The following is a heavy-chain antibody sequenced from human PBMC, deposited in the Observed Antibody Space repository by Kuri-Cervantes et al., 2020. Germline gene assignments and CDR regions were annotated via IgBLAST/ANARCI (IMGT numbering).Heavy chain of an antibody. J-gene: IGHJ4*02. D-gene: IGHD3-22*01. V-gene: IGHV3-23*01. Sequence: GESLKISCAASGFTFRSYAMSWVRQAPGKGLEWVSAISGSGGSTYYADSVKGRFTISRDNSKNTLYLRMNSLRLEDTAVYYCARDSEPHQDSSVYYYGVLDYWGQGTLVTVSS. CDR1: GFTFRSYA. CDR3: ARDSEPHQDSSVYYYGVLDY. CDR2: ISGSGGST.